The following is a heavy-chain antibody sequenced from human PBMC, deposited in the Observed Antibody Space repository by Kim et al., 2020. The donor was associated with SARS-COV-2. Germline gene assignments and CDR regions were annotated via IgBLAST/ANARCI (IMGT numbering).Heavy chain of an antibody. CDR3: ARHGPRNMVRGVYNWFDP. CDR1: GGSISSSSYY. D-gene: IGHD3-10*01. Sequence: SETLSLTCTVSGGSISSSSYYWGWIRQPPGKGLEWIGSIYYSGSTYYNPSLKSRVTISVDTSKNQFSLKLSSVTAADTAVYYCARHGPRNMVRGVYNWFDPWGQGTLVTVSS. J-gene: IGHJ5*02. CDR2: IYYSGST. V-gene: IGHV4-39*01.